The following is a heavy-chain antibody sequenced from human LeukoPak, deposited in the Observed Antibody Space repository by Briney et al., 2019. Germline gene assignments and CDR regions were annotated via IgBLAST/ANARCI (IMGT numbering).Heavy chain of an antibody. CDR2: VGRSGTNI. V-gene: IGHV3-48*04. J-gene: IGHJ4*02. D-gene: IGHD3-3*01. CDR3: ARGRFLEWLGPDY. Sequence: GGSLRLSCAASGFTLSSYSMNWVRQAPGKGLEWVSYVGRSGTNIYYADSVKGRFTISRDNAKNSLYLQMNSLRAEDTAVYYCARGRFLEWLGPDYWGLGILVTVSS. CDR1: GFTLSSYS.